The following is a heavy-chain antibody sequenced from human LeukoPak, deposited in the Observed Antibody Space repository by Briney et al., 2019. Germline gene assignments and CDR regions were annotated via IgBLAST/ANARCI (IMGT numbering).Heavy chain of an antibody. CDR2: IIHIFDSP. D-gene: IGHD2-2*01. V-gene: IGHV1-69*05. CDR1: GGTFTSDA. CDR3: AVGIVPAAHLDH. Sequence: ASVKVSCKTSGGTFTSDAISWVRQAPGQGLEWMGGIIHIFDSPNYAQKFQDRLTITTDESTTTAYMELSSLASDDTAIYYCAVGIVPAAHLDHWGQGTLVTVSS. J-gene: IGHJ4*02.